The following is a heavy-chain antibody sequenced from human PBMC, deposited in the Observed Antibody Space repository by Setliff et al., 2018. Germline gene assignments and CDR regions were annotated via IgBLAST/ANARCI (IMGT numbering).Heavy chain of an antibody. CDR1: GLSFDDYA. CDR2: ITWNSATT. V-gene: IGHV3-9*01. Sequence: SLRLSCVASGLSFDDYAMYWVRQAPGKGLEWVSGITWNSATTAYADSVKGRFTISRDNAKDSLYLQMNSLRPEDTAFYYCGKAPLALSSGWHGGIGSWGQGTLVTVSS. CDR3: GKAPLALSSGWHGGIGS. D-gene: IGHD6-19*01. J-gene: IGHJ4*02.